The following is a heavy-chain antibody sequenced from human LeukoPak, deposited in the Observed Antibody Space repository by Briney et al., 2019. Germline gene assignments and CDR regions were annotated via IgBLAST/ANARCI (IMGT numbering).Heavy chain of an antibody. D-gene: IGHD2-2*02. CDR1: GGTFSSYA. J-gene: IGHJ6*02. V-gene: IGHV1-69*01. CDR2: IIPIFGTA. CDR3: ARNPYCSSTSCYKGSYYYGMDV. Sequence: SVKVSCKASGGTFSSYAISWVRQAPGQGLEWMGGIIPIFGTANYAQKFQGRVTIAADESTSTAYMELSSLRSEDTAVYYCARNPYCSSTSCYKGSYYYGMDVWGQGTTVTVFS.